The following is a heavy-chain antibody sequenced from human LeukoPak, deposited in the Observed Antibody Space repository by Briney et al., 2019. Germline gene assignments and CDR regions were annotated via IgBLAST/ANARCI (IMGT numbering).Heavy chain of an antibody. Sequence: SETLSLTCTVSGGSISSYYWSWIRQPPGKGLEWIGYIYYSGSTNYNPSLKSRVTISVDTSKNQFSLKLSSVTAADTAVYYCARVTRNGQYGMEVWGQGTTVTVSS. CDR3: ARVTRNGQYGMEV. J-gene: IGHJ6*02. CDR2: IYYSGST. D-gene: IGHD2-8*01. CDR1: GGSISSYY. V-gene: IGHV4-59*01.